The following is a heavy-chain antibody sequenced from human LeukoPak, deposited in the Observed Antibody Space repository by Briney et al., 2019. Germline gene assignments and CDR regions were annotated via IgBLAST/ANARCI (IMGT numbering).Heavy chain of an antibody. J-gene: IGHJ5*02. Sequence: SETLSLTCAVYGGSFSGYYWSWIRQPPGKGLEWIGEINHSGSTNYNPSLKSRVTISVDTSKNQFSLKLSSATAADTAVYYCARGGLYSSSWSSLGANWFDPWGQGTLVTVSS. CDR1: GGSFSGYY. D-gene: IGHD6-13*01. V-gene: IGHV4-34*01. CDR3: ARGGLYSSSWSSLGANWFDP. CDR2: INHSGST.